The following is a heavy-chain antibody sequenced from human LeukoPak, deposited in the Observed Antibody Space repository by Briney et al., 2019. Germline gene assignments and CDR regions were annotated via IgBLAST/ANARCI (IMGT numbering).Heavy chain of an antibody. CDR2: IYYSGST. CDR3: ARVAAVAEDYFDY. CDR1: GGSISSGDYY. Sequence: PSQTLSLTCTVSGGSISSGDYYWSWIRQPPGKGLEWIGYIYYSGSTYYNPSLKSRVTISVDTSKNQFSLKLSSVTAADTAVYYCARVAAVAEDYFDYWGQGTLVTVSS. J-gene: IGHJ4*02. V-gene: IGHV4-30-4*01. D-gene: IGHD6-19*01.